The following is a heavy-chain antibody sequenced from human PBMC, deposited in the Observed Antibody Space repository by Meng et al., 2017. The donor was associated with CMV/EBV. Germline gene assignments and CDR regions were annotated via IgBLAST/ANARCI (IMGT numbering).Heavy chain of an antibody. CDR3: ARVYRDDYVWGSYRDYYYGMDV. CDR2: IYYSGST. Sequence: SETLSLTCTVSGDSLSRYYWSWIRQPPGNGLEWIGYIYYSGSTYYKPSLKRRVTISLDTSKNQFSLKRISVTAADTAVYYCARVYRDDYVWGSYRDYYYGMDVWGQGTTVTVSS. V-gene: IGHV4-59*01. J-gene: IGHJ6*02. CDR1: GDSLSRYY. D-gene: IGHD3-16*02.